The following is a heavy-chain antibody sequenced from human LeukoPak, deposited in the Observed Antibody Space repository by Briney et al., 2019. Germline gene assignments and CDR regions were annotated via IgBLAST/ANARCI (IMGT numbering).Heavy chain of an antibody. D-gene: IGHD6-6*01. CDR1: GFIFSSYA. J-gene: IGHJ4*02. V-gene: IGHV3-30*04. CDR3: ARDSSSSLDY. Sequence: PGGSLRLSCAASGFIFSSYAMHWVRQAPGKGLEWVAVISYDGSNKYYADSVKGRFTISRDNSKNTLYLQMNSLRAEDTAVYYCARDSSSSLDYWGQGTLVTVSS. CDR2: ISYDGSNK.